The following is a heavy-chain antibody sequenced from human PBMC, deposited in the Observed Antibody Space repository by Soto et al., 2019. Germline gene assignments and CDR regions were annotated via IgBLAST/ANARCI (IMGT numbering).Heavy chain of an antibody. CDR1: GDSISGYY. V-gene: IGHV4-59*08. D-gene: IGHD2-15*01. Sequence: HVQLQESGPGLVKPSETLSLTCTVSGDSISGYYWNWIRQPPGKRLEWIGYIYYSGSTNYNPSLTSRVTISVDTSKNQFSLNLTSVTAADTAMYYCARHGSRDVVRFDYWGQGILVSVSS. CDR2: IYYSGST. CDR3: ARHGSRDVVRFDY. J-gene: IGHJ4*02.